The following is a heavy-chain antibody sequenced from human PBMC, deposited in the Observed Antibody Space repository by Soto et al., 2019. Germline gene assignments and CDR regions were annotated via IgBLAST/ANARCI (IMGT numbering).Heavy chain of an antibody. CDR1: GGSFSGYY. Sequence: QVQLQQWGAGLLKPSETLSLTCAVYGGSFSGYYGSWIRHPQGKVMEWIGEINHSGSTNYNPSLKSRVTQVEDTYKNQLSLKLSSVTAADTAVYYCARGTYCSSTICYWCMDVWGQGTTVTVCS. J-gene: IGHJ6*02. CDR3: ARGTYCSSTICYWCMDV. CDR2: INHSGST. D-gene: IGHD2-2*01. V-gene: IGHV4-34*01.